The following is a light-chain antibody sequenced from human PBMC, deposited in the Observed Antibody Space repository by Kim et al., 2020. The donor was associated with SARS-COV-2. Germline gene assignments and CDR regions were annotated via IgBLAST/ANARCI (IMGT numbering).Light chain of an antibody. Sequence: DIQMTQSPSSLSASVGDTVTITCRASQGIRNELGWYQQKPGKVPKRLIYVASNLQSGVPSRFSGSGSGTEFTLTINSLQPEDFATYFCLQHNSYPYTFGQGTKLEI. V-gene: IGKV1-17*01. CDR3: LQHNSYPYT. J-gene: IGKJ2*01. CDR1: QGIRNE. CDR2: VAS.